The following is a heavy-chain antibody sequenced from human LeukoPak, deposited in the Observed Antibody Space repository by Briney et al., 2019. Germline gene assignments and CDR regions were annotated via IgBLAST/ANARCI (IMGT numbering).Heavy chain of an antibody. Sequence: PGGSLRLSCAASGFTFSSYAMSWVRQAPGKGLEWVSAISGSGGSTYYADSVKGRFTISRDNSKNTLYLQMNSLRAEDTAVYYCANNTTLWDAFDIWGQGTMVTVSS. CDR2: ISGSGGST. D-gene: IGHD2-21*01. J-gene: IGHJ3*02. CDR3: ANNTTLWDAFDI. V-gene: IGHV3-23*01. CDR1: GFTFSSYA.